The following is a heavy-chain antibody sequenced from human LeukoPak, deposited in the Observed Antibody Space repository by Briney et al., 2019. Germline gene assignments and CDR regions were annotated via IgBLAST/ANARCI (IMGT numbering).Heavy chain of an antibody. J-gene: IGHJ5*02. CDR3: ARDFSSGTRITIFGARFDP. Sequence: ASVKVSCKASGYTFTSYAMNWVRQAPGQGLEWLRWINTNTGNPTYAQGFTGRFVFSLDTSVSTAYLQISSLKAEDTAVYYWARDFSSGTRITIFGARFDPWGQGTLVTVSS. V-gene: IGHV7-4-1*02. D-gene: IGHD3-3*01. CDR1: GYTFTSYA. CDR2: INTNTGNP.